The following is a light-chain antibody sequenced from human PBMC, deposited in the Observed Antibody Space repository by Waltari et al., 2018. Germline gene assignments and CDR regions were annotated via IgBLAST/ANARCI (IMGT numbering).Light chain of an antibody. J-gene: IGKJ1*01. CDR2: DAS. V-gene: IGKV3-20*01. Sequence: EIMLTQSPGTLSLSPGERATLSCRTSQSIGRSLAWYQQKPGQAPRLLIYDASSRATDIPDRFSGSGSGTDFSLTINRLEPEDSALYYCQHYVRLPVTFGQGTKVEIK. CDR1: QSIGRS. CDR3: QHYVRLPVT.